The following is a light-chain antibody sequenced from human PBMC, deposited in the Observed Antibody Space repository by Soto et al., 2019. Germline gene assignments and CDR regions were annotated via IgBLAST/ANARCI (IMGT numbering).Light chain of an antibody. V-gene: IGLV2-14*01. CDR2: DVN. CDR3: TSYTTSSLYV. J-gene: IGLJ1*01. Sequence: QSVLTQPASVAGSPAQSLTIFCTGTSSDVGAYNYVSWYQQHPGKAPKLIIYDVNNRPSGVSNRLSGAKSGNTASLTISGLQAEDEADYYCTSYTTSSLYVFGTGTKVTVL. CDR1: SSDVGAYNY.